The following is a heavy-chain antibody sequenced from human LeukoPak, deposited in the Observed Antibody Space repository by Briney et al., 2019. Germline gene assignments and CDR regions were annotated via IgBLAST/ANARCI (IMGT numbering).Heavy chain of an antibody. CDR1: GFLFGSHA. D-gene: IGHD3-10*01. V-gene: IGHV3-23*01. CDR2: ISGSGGST. J-gene: IGHJ4*02. CDR3: VRDPGGYFDY. Sequence: GGSLRLSCAASGFLFGSHAMNWVRQAPGKGLEWASGISGSGGSTYYADSVKGRFTISRGNSKNTLFLQMNSLRPEDTAVYFCVRDPGGYFDYWGQGTLVTVSS.